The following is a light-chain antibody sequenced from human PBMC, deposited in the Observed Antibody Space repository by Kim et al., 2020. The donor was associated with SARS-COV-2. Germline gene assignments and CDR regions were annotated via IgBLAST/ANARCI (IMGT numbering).Light chain of an antibody. J-gene: IGLJ3*02. CDR1: NIGSKS. V-gene: IGLV3-21*04. Sequence: SYELTQPPSVSVAPGKTARITCGGNNIGSKSVHWYQQKPGQAPVLVIYYDSDRPSGIPERFSGSNSGNTATLTISRVEAGDGADYYCQVWDSSSDGVFGGGTQLTVL. CDR3: QVWDSSSDGV. CDR2: YDS.